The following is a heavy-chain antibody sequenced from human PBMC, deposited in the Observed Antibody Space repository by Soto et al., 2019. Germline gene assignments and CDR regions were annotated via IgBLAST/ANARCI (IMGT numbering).Heavy chain of an antibody. CDR3: AFRKVVISSDAFDI. CDR1: GGSISSGDYY. Sequence: SETLSLTCTVSGGSISSGDYYWSWIRQPPGKGLEWIGYIYYSGSTYYNPSLKSRVTISVDTSKNQFSLRLSSVTAADTAVYYCAFRKVVISSDAFDIWGQGTMVTVSS. V-gene: IGHV4-30-4*01. J-gene: IGHJ3*02. D-gene: IGHD3-22*01. CDR2: IYYSGST.